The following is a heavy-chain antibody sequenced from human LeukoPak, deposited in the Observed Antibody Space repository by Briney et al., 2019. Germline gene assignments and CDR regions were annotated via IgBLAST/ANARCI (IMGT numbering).Heavy chain of an antibody. D-gene: IGHD2-15*01. CDR1: GFTFSDSA. Sequence: GGSLRLSCAASGFTFSDSALHWVRQASGKGLEWVGRIRRKVDNYATSYVATVKGRFTISRDDSKNTAYLQMNSLKTEDTAVYYCVPYCASGSCYSDFDSWGQGTLVTVSS. CDR2: IRRKVDNYAT. V-gene: IGHV3-73*01. J-gene: IGHJ4*02. CDR3: VPYCASGSCYSDFDS.